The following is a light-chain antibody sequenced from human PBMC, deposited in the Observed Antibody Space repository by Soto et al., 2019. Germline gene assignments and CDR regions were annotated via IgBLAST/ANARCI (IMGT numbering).Light chain of an antibody. CDR2: GAS. Sequence: EIVLTQSPGTLSLSPGERTTLSCRASHSVSRTYLAWYQQKPGQAPRLLIFGASDRATGTPDRFSGSGSGTDFTLTISRLEPEDFAVHYCQQYGSSTWTFGQATRLEIK. CDR3: QQYGSSTWT. CDR1: HSVSRTY. V-gene: IGKV3-20*01. J-gene: IGKJ5*01.